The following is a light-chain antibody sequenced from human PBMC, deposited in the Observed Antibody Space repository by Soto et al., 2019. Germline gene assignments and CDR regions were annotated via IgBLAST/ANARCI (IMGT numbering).Light chain of an antibody. CDR2: GAS. V-gene: IGKV3-20*01. Sequence: EVVLTQSPGTLSLSPGERATLSCRASQSVAANYLAWYQQKRGQAPRLLIYGASSRATGIPDRFSGSGSGTDFTLTISRLEPEDFSVYYCQKYGNFWTFGQGTKVDIK. CDR1: QSVAANY. CDR3: QKYGNFWT. J-gene: IGKJ1*01.